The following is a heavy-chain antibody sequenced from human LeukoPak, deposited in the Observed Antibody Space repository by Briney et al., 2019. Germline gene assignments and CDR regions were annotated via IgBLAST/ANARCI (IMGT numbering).Heavy chain of an antibody. D-gene: IGHD6-6*01. J-gene: IGHJ4*02. V-gene: IGHV3-21*01. Sequence: PGGSLRLSCAASGFTFSSYSMNWVRQAPARGLEWVSSISSSSSYIYYADSVKGRFTISRDNAKNSLYLQMNSLSAEDTAVYYCARDESSAPSYFDYWGQGTLVTVSS. CDR1: GFTFSSYS. CDR2: ISSSSSYI. CDR3: ARDESSAPSYFDY.